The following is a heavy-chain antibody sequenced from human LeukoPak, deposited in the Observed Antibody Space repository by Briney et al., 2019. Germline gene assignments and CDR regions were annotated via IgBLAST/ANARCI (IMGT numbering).Heavy chain of an antibody. D-gene: IGHD3-16*01. CDR2: MNPKSGYA. V-gene: IGHV1-8*03. J-gene: IGHJ1*01. CDR3: ATSNAGLGGNFQH. Sequence: APVKVSCKASGYTFSNFDLNWVRQATGQGFEWVGYMNPKSGYAAYSQKFQGRVTITRDTSISTLYMDLSSLGSEDSAIYYCATSNAGLGGNFQHWGQGTLVTVSS. CDR1: GYTFSNFD.